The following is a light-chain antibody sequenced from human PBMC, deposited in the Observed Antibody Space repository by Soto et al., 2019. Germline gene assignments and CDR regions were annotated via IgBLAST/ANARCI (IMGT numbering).Light chain of an antibody. CDR2: EVS. J-gene: IGLJ1*01. Sequence: QSVLTQPASVSGSPGQSITISCTGTSGDVGAYDFVFWYQQHPGKAPKLIIYEVSHRPSGVSSRFSGSKSGNSASLTISGLQAEDEADYYCSSYTSSNTLVFGTGTKVTVL. CDR3: SSYTSSNTLV. CDR1: SGDVGAYDF. V-gene: IGLV2-14*01.